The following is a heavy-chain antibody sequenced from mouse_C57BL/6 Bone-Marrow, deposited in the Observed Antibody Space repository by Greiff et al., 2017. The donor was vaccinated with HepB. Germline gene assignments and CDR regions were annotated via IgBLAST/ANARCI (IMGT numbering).Heavy chain of an antibody. Sequence: EVHLVESGGGLVQPKGSLKLSCAASGFSFNTYAMNWVRQAPGKGLEWVARIRSKSNNYATYYADSVKDRFTISRDDSESMLYLQMNNLKTEDTAMYYCVRSYGSSYGFAYWGQGTLVTVSA. CDR2: IRSKSNNYAT. J-gene: IGHJ3*01. CDR1: GFSFNTYA. V-gene: IGHV10-1*01. D-gene: IGHD1-1*01. CDR3: VRSYGSSYGFAY.